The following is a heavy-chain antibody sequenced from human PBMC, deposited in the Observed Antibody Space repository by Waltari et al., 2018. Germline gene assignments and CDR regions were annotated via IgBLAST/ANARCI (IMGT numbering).Heavy chain of an antibody. J-gene: IGHJ6*02. Sequence: QVQLVESGGGVVQPGGSLRLSCAASGFPFSSYGMHWVRQAPGKGLEWVAFIRYDGSNKYYADSVKGRFTISRDNSKNTLYLQMNSLRAEDTAVYYCAKDLTARGNGMDVWGQGTTVTVSS. CDR1: GFPFSSYG. D-gene: IGHD7-27*01. V-gene: IGHV3-30*02. CDR3: AKDLTARGNGMDV. CDR2: IRYDGSNK.